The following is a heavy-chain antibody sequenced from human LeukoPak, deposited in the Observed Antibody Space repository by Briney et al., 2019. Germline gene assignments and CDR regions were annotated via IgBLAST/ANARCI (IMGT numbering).Heavy chain of an antibody. Sequence: SETLSLTCTVSGGSISSSSYYWGWIRQPPGKGLEWIGSIYYSGSTYYNPSLKSRVTISVDTSKNQFSLKLSSVTAADTAVYYCARYRRTGYSSGWLDYWGQGTLVTVSS. CDR2: IYYSGST. J-gene: IGHJ4*02. V-gene: IGHV4-39*01. CDR3: ARYRRTGYSSGWLDY. CDR1: GGSISSSSYY. D-gene: IGHD6-19*01.